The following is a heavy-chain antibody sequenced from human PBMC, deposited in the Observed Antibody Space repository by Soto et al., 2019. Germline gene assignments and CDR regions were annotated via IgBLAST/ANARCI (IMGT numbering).Heavy chain of an antibody. CDR1: GFSLSNARMG. CDR2: IFSNDEK. CDR3: ARLDYRDSLDAFDI. D-gene: IGHD4-17*01. Sequence: QVTLKESGPVLVKPTETLTLTCTVSGFSLSNARMGVSWIRQPPGKALEWLAHIFSNDEKSYSTSLKSRLTISKDTSKSQVVLTMSNIHPVDTATYYCARLDYRDSLDAFDIWGQGTMVTVSS. J-gene: IGHJ3*02. V-gene: IGHV2-26*01.